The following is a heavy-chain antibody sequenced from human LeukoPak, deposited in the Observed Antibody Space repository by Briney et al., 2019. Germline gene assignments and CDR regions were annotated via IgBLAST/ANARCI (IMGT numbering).Heavy chain of an antibody. CDR3: ARHGPYDSSCLDH. J-gene: IGHJ4*02. CDR1: GFTFSGSA. Sequence: GGSLRLSCTASGFTFSGSAMHWVRQAPGKGLEWVGRIRTKVHNYATSYGASVKGSFIISRDDSKNTTYLEMISLTSEDTAFYYCARHGPYDSSCLDHWGQGTLVTVSS. D-gene: IGHD3-22*01. V-gene: IGHV3-73*01. CDR2: IRTKVHNYAT.